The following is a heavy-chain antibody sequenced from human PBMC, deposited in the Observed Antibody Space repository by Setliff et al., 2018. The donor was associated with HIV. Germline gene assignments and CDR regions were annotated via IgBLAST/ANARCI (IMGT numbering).Heavy chain of an antibody. CDR3: AHRRPEKCPEPEWVEP. Sequence: SGPTLVNPTQTLMLTCAFSGLALSTSGVGGGWIRKPPGKALEWLALMYWDDSKRYSLSLKSRFTITKETSKNQVVLTVTNMDPVDTATYYCAHRRPEKCPEPEWVEPWGQGARDTVSS. V-gene: IGHV2-5*02. CDR2: MYWDDSK. J-gene: IGHJ5*02. D-gene: IGHD1-1*01. CDR1: GLALSTSGVG.